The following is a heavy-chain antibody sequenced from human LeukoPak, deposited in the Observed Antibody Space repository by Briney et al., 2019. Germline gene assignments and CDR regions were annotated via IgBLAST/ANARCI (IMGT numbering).Heavy chain of an antibody. Sequence: PGGSLRLSCEASGFTITAYSMNWVRQAPGKGLEWLSYISHSGSTIFYSDSVRGRFTMSRDNAKNSLYLQMSSLRVVDSAVYYCTRDPGHDYWGQRTLVTVSS. CDR1: GFTITAYS. CDR3: TRDPGHDY. V-gene: IGHV3-48*01. CDR2: ISHSGSTI. J-gene: IGHJ4*02.